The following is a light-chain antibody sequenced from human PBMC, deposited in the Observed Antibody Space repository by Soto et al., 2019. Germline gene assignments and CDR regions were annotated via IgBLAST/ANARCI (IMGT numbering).Light chain of an antibody. CDR1: QSVASN. J-gene: IGKJ1*01. CDR3: QQYYHWPRT. V-gene: IGKV3-15*01. Sequence: EMAVTQSPATLSVSPWERATLSCRASQSVASNLAWYQQKPGQTPRLLIYAASTRATGIPARFSGSGSGTDFNLTITSLQSEDFAVYYCQQYYHWPRTFGQGTKVDI. CDR2: AAS.